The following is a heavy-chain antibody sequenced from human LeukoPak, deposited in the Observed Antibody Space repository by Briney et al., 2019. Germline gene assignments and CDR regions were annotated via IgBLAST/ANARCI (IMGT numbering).Heavy chain of an antibody. Sequence: GGSLRLSCAASGFTFSSYWMHWVRQAPGKGLVWVSRINGDGSTTTYADSVKGRFTISRDNAKDTLYLQMNSLRAEDTAVYYCARGAYCGGDCFFFDYWGQGTLVTVSS. J-gene: IGHJ4*02. CDR1: GFTFSSYW. CDR3: ARGAYCGGDCFFFDY. V-gene: IGHV3-74*01. CDR2: INGDGSTT. D-gene: IGHD2-21*02.